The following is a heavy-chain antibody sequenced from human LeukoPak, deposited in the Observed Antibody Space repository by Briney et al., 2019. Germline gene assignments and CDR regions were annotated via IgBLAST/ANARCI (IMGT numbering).Heavy chain of an antibody. CDR3: AKDRGSGYDLYYFDY. D-gene: IGHD5-12*01. J-gene: IGHJ4*02. CDR1: GFTFSSYG. Sequence: GGSLRLSCAASGFTFSSYGMHWVRQAPGKGLEWVAAISYDGSNKYYADSVKGRFTISRDNSKNTLYLQMNSLRAEDTAVYYCAKDRGSGYDLYYFDYWGQGTLVTVSS. CDR2: ISYDGSNK. V-gene: IGHV3-30*18.